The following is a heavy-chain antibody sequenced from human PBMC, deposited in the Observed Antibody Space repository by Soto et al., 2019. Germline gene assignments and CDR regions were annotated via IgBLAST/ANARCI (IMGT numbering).Heavy chain of an antibody. CDR1: GFTFSSYA. D-gene: IGHD2-15*01. V-gene: IGHV3-23*01. Sequence: EVQLLESGGDLVQPGGSLRLSCAASGFTFSSYAMSWVRQAPGKGLEWVSAISDSGGSTYYADSVKGRFTISRDNSKNTLSLQMNSLRAEDTAVYYCARVEYAGGSSGVGCVYWGQGTLVTVSS. CDR2: ISDSGGST. J-gene: IGHJ4*02. CDR3: ARVEYAGGSSGVGCVY.